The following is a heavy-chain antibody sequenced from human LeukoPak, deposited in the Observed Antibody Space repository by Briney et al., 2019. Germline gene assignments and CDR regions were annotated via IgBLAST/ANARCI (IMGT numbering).Heavy chain of an antibody. D-gene: IGHD3-22*01. J-gene: IGHJ3*02. CDR2: ISWNSGSI. V-gene: IGHV3-9*01. CDR3: AKDSRYRITMIVVVNAFDI. Sequence: GRSLRLSCAASGFTFDDYAMHWVRQAPGKGLEWVSGISWNSGSIGYADSVKGRFTISRDNAKNSLYLQMNSLRAEDTALYYCAKDSRYRITMIVVVNAFDIWGQGTMVTVSS. CDR1: GFTFDDYA.